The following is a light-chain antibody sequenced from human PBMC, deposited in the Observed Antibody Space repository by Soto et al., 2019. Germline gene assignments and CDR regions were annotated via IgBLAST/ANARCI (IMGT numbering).Light chain of an antibody. V-gene: IGKV3-20*01. Sequence: TVLTPSPGTLSLSPGERATLSCSCNQSVSNNYLAWYQQKPGQAPSLLIYGASSRATGIPDRFSGSGSGTDFSLTISRLEPEDFAVYYCQQYGSSGTFGQGTKVDIK. CDR1: QSVSNNY. J-gene: IGKJ1*01. CDR2: GAS. CDR3: QQYGSSGT.